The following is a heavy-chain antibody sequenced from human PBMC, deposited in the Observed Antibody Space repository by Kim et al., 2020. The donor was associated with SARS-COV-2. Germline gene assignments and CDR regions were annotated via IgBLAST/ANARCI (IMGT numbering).Heavy chain of an antibody. Sequence: GGSLRLSCAASGFTFSSYGMHWVRQAPGKGLEWVAVISYDGSNKYYADSVKGRFTISRDNSKNTLYLQMNSLRAEDTAVYYCAKDRSSWYDWFDPWGQGT. J-gene: IGHJ5*02. V-gene: IGHV3-30*18. D-gene: IGHD6-13*01. CDR3: AKDRSSWYDWFDP. CDR2: ISYDGSNK. CDR1: GFTFSSYG.